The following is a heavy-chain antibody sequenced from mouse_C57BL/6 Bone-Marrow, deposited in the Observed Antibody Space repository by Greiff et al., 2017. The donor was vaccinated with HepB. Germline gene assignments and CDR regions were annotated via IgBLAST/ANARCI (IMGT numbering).Heavy chain of an antibody. V-gene: IGHV5-4*01. J-gene: IGHJ3*01. D-gene: IGHD3-1*01. Sequence: DVKLVESGGGLVKPGGSLKLSCAASGFTFSSYAMSWVRQTPEKRLEWVATISDGGSYTYYPDNVKGRFTISRDNAKNNLYLQMSHLKSEDTAMYYCARDPDRGRFAYWGQGTLVTVSA. CDR1: GFTFSSYA. CDR3: ARDPDRGRFAY. CDR2: ISDGGSYT.